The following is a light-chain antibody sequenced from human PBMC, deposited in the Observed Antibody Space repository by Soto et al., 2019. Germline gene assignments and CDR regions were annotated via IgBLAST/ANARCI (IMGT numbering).Light chain of an antibody. CDR1: SRDVGGSNY. CDR2: EVS. J-gene: IGLJ1*01. V-gene: IGLV2-14*01. Sequence: QSALIQPASVSGSPGQSIIISCTGTSRDVGGSNYVSWYQHHPHRAPKLLIYEVSYRPSGVSSRFSGSKSGNTASLTISGLQAEDEADYYCSSYTSSNTLEVFGVGTKVTVL. CDR3: SSYTSSNTLEV.